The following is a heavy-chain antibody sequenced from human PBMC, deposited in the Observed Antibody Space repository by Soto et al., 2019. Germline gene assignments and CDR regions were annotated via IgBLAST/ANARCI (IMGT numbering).Heavy chain of an antibody. CDR2: ISAYNSNT. CDR1: GYTFTSYA. CDR3: AREAPPEDY. J-gene: IGHJ4*02. V-gene: IGHV1-18*01. Sequence: ASVKVSCKASGYTFTSYAISWVRQAPGQGLEWMGWISAYNSNTNYAQKLQGRVTMTTDTSTSTTYMELRSLRSDDTAVYFCAREAPPEDYWGQGTLVTVSS.